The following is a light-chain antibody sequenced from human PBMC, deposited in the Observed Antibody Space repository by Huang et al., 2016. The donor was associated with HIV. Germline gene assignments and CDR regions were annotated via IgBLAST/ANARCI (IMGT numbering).Light chain of an antibody. J-gene: IGKJ5*01. CDR3: QQYNNWPLT. CDR2: ASS. CDR1: QSIGGN. Sequence: EVVMTQSPATLSVSPGERATLPCRASQSIGGNLVWYQQKPGQAPRPLIFASSTRATGIPARFGGSGSGTEFTLTISSLQSEDSAVYYCQQYNNWPLTFGQGTRLEIK. V-gene: IGKV3-15*01.